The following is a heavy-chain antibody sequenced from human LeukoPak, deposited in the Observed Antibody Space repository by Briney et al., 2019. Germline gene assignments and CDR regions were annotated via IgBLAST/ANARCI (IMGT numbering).Heavy chain of an antibody. CDR3: ARVGHIVVVTAPFDY. CDR2: ISAYNGNT. J-gene: IGHJ4*02. D-gene: IGHD2-21*02. CDR1: GYTFTSYG. Sequence: ASVKVSCKASGYTFTSYGISGVRQAPGQGLEWMGWISAYNGNTNYAQKLQGRVTMTTDTSTSTAYMELRSLRSDDTAVYYCARVGHIVVVTAPFDYWGQGTLVTVSS. V-gene: IGHV1-18*01.